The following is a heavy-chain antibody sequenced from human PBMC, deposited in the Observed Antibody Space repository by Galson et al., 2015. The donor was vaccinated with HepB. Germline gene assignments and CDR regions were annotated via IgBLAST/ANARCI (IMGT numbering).Heavy chain of an antibody. CDR2: ITSTADGT. CDR3: AKCLRDYTSSDS. Sequence: SLRLSCAASGFTFSNYAMNWVRQAPGKGLEWVSFITSTADGTKYADSVKGRFTISRDNSKNTLYMQLNSLRVEDTAVYYCAKCLRDYTSSDSWGQGTLVTVSS. CDR1: GFTFSNYA. D-gene: IGHD4-11*01. V-gene: IGHV3-23*01. J-gene: IGHJ4*02.